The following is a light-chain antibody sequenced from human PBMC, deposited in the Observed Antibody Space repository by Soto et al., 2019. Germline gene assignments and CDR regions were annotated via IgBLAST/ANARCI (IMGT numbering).Light chain of an antibody. CDR1: QSLLYRDGNTY. CDR2: RTS. V-gene: IGKV2-30*01. J-gene: IGKJ1*01. CDR3: MQGSHWPPT. Sequence: DVVMTQSPVSLPVSLGQPASISCRSSQSLLYRDGNTYLNWFQQRPGQSPRRLIYRTSNRDSGVPDRFSGSGSGTDFTLKISRVEAEDVGVYYCMQGSHWPPTFGQGTKVEIK.